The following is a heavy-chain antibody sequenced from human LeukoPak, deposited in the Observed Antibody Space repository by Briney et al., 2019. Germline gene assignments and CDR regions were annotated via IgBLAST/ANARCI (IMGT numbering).Heavy chain of an antibody. J-gene: IGHJ4*02. Sequence: GGSLRLSCATSGFTFNGSALHWVRQASGQGLEWVGRIRSKAHRYATAYAASVKGRFTVSRDDSKNMAYLQMNSLKTEEMAIYYCTRRNYGDYVVDNWGQGTLVTVSS. CDR2: IRSKAHRYAT. V-gene: IGHV3-73*01. CDR1: GFTFNGSA. D-gene: IGHD4-17*01. CDR3: TRRNYGDYVVDN.